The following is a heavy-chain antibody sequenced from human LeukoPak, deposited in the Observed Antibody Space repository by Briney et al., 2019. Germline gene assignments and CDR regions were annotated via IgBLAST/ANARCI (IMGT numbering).Heavy chain of an antibody. D-gene: IGHD2-2*01. J-gene: IGHJ4*02. V-gene: IGHV4-39*07. CDR3: ARGEYCSSTSCSQVPLDY. Sequence: PSETLSLTCTVSGGSISSSSYYWGWIRQPPGKGLEWIGSIYYSGSTYYNPSLKSRVTISVDTSKNQFSLKLSSVTAADTAVYYCARGEYCSSTSCSQVPLDYWGQGTLVTVSS. CDR2: IYYSGST. CDR1: GGSISSSSYY.